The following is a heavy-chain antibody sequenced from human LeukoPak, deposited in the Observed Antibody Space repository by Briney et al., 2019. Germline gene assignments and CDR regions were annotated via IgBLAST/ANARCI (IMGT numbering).Heavy chain of an antibody. V-gene: IGHV3-49*04. Sequence: PGGSLRLSCTASGFTFDDYIMNWVRQAPGKGLEWVGFIRSKAYGGTTEYAASVKGRFIISRDDSKSIVYLQMNSLKSEDTAVYYCSRESTNAFDIWGQGTMVTVSS. CDR2: IRSKAYGGTT. CDR3: SRESTNAFDI. J-gene: IGHJ3*02. CDR1: GFTFDDYI.